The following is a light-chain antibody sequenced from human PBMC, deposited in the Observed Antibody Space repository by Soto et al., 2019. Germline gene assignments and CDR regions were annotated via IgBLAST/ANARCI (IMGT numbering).Light chain of an antibody. CDR2: EVS. CDR3: SSYTTSSTGV. V-gene: IGLV2-14*01. J-gene: IGLJ1*01. CDR1: SSDVGGYNY. Sequence: QAVLTQPASVSGSPGQSITISCTGTSSDVGGYNYVSWYQQHPGKAPKLLIYEVSNWPSGVSNRFSGSKSGNTASLTISGLQAEDEADYYCSSYTTSSTGVFGTGTKLTVL.